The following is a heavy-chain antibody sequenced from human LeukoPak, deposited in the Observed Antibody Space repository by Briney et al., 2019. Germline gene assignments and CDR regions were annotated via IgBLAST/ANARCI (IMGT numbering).Heavy chain of an antibody. D-gene: IGHD3-10*01. CDR1: GYTFTGYY. Sequence: GASVKVSCKASGYTFTGYYMHWVRQAPGQGLEWMGWISPNSGGTNYAQKFQGRVTMTRDTSISTAYMELSRLRSDDTAVYYCARVGTDYYGSGSWNGFDYWGQGTLVTVSS. CDR3: ARVGTDYYGSGSWNGFDY. CDR2: ISPNSGGT. J-gene: IGHJ4*02. V-gene: IGHV1-2*02.